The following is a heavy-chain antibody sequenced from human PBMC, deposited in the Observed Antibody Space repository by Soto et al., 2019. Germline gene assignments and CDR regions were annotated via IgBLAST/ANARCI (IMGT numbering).Heavy chain of an antibody. Sequence: SETLSLTCTVSGGSISSGGYYWSWIRQHPGKGLEWIGYIYYSGSTYYNPSLKSRVTISVDTSKNQFSLKLSSVTAADTAVYYCARLDRSPGYYYYYYMDVWGKGTTVTASS. CDR3: ARLDRSPGYYYYYYMDV. J-gene: IGHJ6*03. D-gene: IGHD2-2*03. CDR2: IYYSGST. CDR1: GGSISSGGYY. V-gene: IGHV4-31*03.